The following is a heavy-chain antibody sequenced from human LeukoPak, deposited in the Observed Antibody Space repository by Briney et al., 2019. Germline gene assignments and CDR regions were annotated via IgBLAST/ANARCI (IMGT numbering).Heavy chain of an antibody. CDR3: ARAHGGLNYFDY. CDR2: INRSGST. Sequence: SETLSLTCAVYGGSFSGYYWSWIRQPPGKGLEWIGEINRSGSTNYNPSLKSRVIISVDTSKNQFSLKLSSVTAADTAVYYCARAHGGLNYFDYWGQGTLVTVSS. D-gene: IGHD4-23*01. CDR1: GGSFSGYY. J-gene: IGHJ4*02. V-gene: IGHV4-34*01.